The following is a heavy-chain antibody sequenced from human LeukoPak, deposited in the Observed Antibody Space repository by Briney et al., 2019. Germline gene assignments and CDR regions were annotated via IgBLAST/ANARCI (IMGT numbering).Heavy chain of an antibody. CDR3: ARDGGTVTTGYYYGMDV. V-gene: IGHV1-69*04. CDR1: GGTFSSYA. J-gene: IGHJ6*02. D-gene: IGHD4-17*01. CDR2: IIPILGIA. Sequence: SVKVSCKASGGTFSSYAISWVRQAPGQGLEWMGRIIPILGIANYAQKFQGRVTITADKSTSTAYMELSSLRSGDTAVYYCARDGGTVTTGYYYGMDVWGQGTTVTVSS.